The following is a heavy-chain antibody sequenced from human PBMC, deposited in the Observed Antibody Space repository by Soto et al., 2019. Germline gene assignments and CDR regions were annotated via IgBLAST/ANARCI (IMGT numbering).Heavy chain of an antibody. CDR3: ASSSSESGYYNYYYGRDV. J-gene: IGHJ6*02. CDR1: GYSFTSYW. D-gene: IGHD6-25*01. CDR2: IYPGDSDT. Sequence: PGDSLKISCKGSGYSFTSYWIGCVRQMPGKGLEWMGIIYPGDSDTRYSPSFHGQGTISADKSISTAYLQWSSLKASDTAMYYCASSSSESGYYNYYYGRDVWGQGTTVTVSS. V-gene: IGHV5-51*01.